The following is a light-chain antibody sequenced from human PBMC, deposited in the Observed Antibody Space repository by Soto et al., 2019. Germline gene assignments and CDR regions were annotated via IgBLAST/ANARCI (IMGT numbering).Light chain of an antibody. Sequence: QYALTQPASVSGSPGQSITISCTRTSGDVGAYNYVSWYQQHPGKAPRLMIYDVSNRPSGASNRFSGSKSGNTASLTISGLQAEDEADYYCRSFTNTYSYVFGTGTKLTVL. CDR1: SGDVGAYNY. J-gene: IGLJ1*01. CDR2: DVS. CDR3: RSFTNTYSYV. V-gene: IGLV2-14*01.